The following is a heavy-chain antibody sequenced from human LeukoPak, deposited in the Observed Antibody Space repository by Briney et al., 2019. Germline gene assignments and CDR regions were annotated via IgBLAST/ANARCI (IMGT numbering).Heavy chain of an antibody. J-gene: IGHJ3*02. V-gene: IGHV4-59*01. CDR1: GGSISSYY. CDR2: IYYSGST. Sequence: SETLSLTCTVSGGSISSYYWSWIRQPPGKGLEWIGYIYYSGSTNHNPSLKSRVTISVGTSKNQFSLKLSSVTAADTAVYYCARVRGSSGWYYNTDDAFDIWGQGTMVTVSS. CDR3: ARVRGSSGWYYNTDDAFDI. D-gene: IGHD6-19*01.